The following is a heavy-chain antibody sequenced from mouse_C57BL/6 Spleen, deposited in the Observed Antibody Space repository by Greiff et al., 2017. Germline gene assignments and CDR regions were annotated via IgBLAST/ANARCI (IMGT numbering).Heavy chain of an antibody. D-gene: IGHD1-1*01. CDR2: IYPRSGNT. CDR3: ARAPRYYYGHY. V-gene: IGHV1-81*01. CDR1: GYTFTSYG. J-gene: IGHJ2*01. Sequence: VQLKESGAELARPGASVKLSCKASGYTFTSYGMSWVKQRTGQGLEWIGEIYPRSGNTYYNEKFKGKATLTADKSSSTAYMQLRSLTSEDSAVYYWARAPRYYYGHYWGQGTTLTVSS.